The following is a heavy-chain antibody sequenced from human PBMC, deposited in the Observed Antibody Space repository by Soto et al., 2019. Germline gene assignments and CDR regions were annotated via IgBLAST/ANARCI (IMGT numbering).Heavy chain of an antibody. CDR3: TRGDY. Sequence: WTWIRQHPGQGLEWIGFISYSGSTHYSSSLKGRVAISADTSKNQFSLKLNSVTAADTAVYYCTRGDYWGQGTLVTVSS. CDR2: ISYSGST. J-gene: IGHJ4*02. V-gene: IGHV4-31*02.